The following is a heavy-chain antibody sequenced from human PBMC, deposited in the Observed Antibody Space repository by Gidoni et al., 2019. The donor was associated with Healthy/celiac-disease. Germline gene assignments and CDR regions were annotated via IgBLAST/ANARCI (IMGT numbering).Heavy chain of an antibody. V-gene: IGHV3-33*01. Sequence: QAPGKGLEWVAVIWYDGSNKYYADSVKGRFTISRDNSKNTLYLQMNSLRAEDTAVYYCAGPLGDDAFDIWGQGTMVTVSS. CDR3: AGPLGDDAFDI. D-gene: IGHD3-16*01. CDR2: IWYDGSNK. J-gene: IGHJ3*02.